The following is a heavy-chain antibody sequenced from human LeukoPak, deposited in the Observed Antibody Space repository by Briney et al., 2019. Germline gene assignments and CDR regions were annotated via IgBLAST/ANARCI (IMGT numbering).Heavy chain of an antibody. Sequence: GGSLRLSCAASGFTFSSYGMHWVRQAPGKGLEWVAVIWHDGSNQYYADSVKGRFTISRDNSKNTLYLQMDSLRAEDTAVYYCARISGYRSGWYYLDYWSQGTLVTVSS. J-gene: IGHJ4*02. CDR1: GFTFSSYG. D-gene: IGHD6-19*01. V-gene: IGHV3-33*01. CDR3: ARISGYRSGWYYLDY. CDR2: IWHDGSNQ.